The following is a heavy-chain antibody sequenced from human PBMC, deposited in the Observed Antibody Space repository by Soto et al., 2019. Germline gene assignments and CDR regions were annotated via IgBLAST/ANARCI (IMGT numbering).Heavy chain of an antibody. CDR1: GGSFSGYY. D-gene: IGHD6-19*01. CDR3: ARGVAAVAGPPYFDY. CDR2: INHSGST. J-gene: IGHJ4*02. V-gene: IGHV4-34*01. Sequence: QVQLQQWGAGLLKPSETLSLTCAVYGGSFSGYYWSWIRQPPGKGLEWIGEINHSGSTNYNPSLKSRFTISVDTSKNQFSLKLSSVTAADTAVYYCARGVAAVAGPPYFDYWGQGTLVTVSS.